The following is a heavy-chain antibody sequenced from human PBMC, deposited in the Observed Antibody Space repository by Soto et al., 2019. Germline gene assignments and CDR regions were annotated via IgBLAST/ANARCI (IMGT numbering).Heavy chain of an antibody. V-gene: IGHV1-69*13. CDR3: ARHRNNYYDSSGYYIPFDY. Sequence: WASVKVSCKASGGTFSSYAISWVRQAPGQGLEWMGGIIPIFGTANYAQKFQGRVTITADESTSTAYMELSSLRSEDTAVYYCARHRNNYYDSSGYYIPFDYWGQGTLVTVSS. J-gene: IGHJ4*02. CDR1: GGTFSSYA. D-gene: IGHD3-22*01. CDR2: IIPIFGTA.